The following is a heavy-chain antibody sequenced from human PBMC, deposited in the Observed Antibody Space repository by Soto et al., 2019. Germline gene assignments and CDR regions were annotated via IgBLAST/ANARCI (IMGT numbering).Heavy chain of an antibody. Sequence: ASETLSLTCTVSGGSISSYYWSWIRQPPGKGLEWIGYIYYSGSTNYNPSLKRRVTISIDTSKNQFSLNLNSVTAADTATYYCARHTLILTGYWVDHWGQGTLVTVSS. D-gene: IGHD3-9*01. J-gene: IGHJ4*02. CDR2: IYYSGST. CDR3: ARHTLILTGYWVDH. CDR1: GGSISSYY. V-gene: IGHV4-59*08.